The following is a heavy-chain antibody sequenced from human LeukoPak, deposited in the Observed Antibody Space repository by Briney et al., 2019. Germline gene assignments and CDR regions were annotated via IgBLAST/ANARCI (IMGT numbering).Heavy chain of an antibody. CDR3: ARLRGRSGSYSVDP. Sequence: PSETLSLTCNVSGDSISGYYWNWIRQSPGKGLEWIGDIFHSGSTNYNPSLKSRVTISGDTSKNQFSLKVTSVTPADTAVYYCARLRGRSGSYSVDPWGQGILVTVSS. CDR1: GDSISGYY. CDR2: IFHSGST. V-gene: IGHV4-59*08. J-gene: IGHJ5*02. D-gene: IGHD1-26*01.